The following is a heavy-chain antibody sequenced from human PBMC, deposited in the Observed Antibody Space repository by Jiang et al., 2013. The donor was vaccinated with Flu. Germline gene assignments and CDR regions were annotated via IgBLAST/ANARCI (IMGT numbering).Heavy chain of an antibody. CDR2: INPSGGNT. D-gene: IGHD3-22*01. CDR3: ATGGSGYYYVY. CDR1: GYTFTSYY. J-gene: IGHJ4*02. V-gene: IGHV1-46*01. Sequence: SGAEVKKPGASVKVSCKASGYTFTSYYMHWVRQAPGQGLEWMGIINPSGGNTSYAQKFQGRVTMTRDTSTSTVYMELSSLRSEDTAVYYCATGGSGYYYVYWGQGTLVTVSS.